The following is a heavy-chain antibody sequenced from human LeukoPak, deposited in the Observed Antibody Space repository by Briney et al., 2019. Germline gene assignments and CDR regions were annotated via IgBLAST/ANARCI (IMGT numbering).Heavy chain of an antibody. D-gene: IGHD6-13*01. CDR1: GGTFSSYA. Sequence: SVKVSCKASGGTFSSYAISWVRQAPGQGLEWMGGIIPIFGTANYAQKFQGRVTITTDESTSTAYMELSSLRSEDTAVYYCARGRSIAAVGGWFDPWGQGTLVTVSS. CDR2: IIPIFGTA. J-gene: IGHJ5*02. CDR3: ARGRSIAAVGGWFDP. V-gene: IGHV1-69*05.